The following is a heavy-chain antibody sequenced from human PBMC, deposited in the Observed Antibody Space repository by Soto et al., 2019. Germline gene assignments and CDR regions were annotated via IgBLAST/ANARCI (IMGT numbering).Heavy chain of an antibody. CDR3: ARDGAAGTGEYYYYYYGMDV. J-gene: IGHJ6*02. CDR2: IWYDGSNK. CDR1: GFTFSSYG. V-gene: IGHV3-33*01. D-gene: IGHD6-13*01. Sequence: QVQLVESGGGVVQPGRSLRLSCAASGFTFSSYGMHWVRQAPGKGLEWVAVIWYDGSNKYYADSVKGRFTISRDNSKNTLYLRMNSLRAEDTAVYYCARDGAAGTGEYYYYYYGMDVWGQGTTVTVSS.